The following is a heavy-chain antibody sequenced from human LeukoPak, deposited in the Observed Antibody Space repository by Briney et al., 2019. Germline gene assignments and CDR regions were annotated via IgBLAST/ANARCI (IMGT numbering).Heavy chain of an antibody. Sequence: GESLKISCKGSGYSFTSYWIGWVRQMPGKGLEWMGIIYPGDSDTRYSPSFQGQVTISADKSISTAYLQWSSLKASDTAMYYCARHFSSYSYGYEQDYWGQGTLVTVSS. D-gene: IGHD5-18*01. CDR1: GYSFTSYW. V-gene: IGHV5-51*01. CDR3: ARHFSSYSYGYEQDY. CDR2: IYPGDSDT. J-gene: IGHJ4*02.